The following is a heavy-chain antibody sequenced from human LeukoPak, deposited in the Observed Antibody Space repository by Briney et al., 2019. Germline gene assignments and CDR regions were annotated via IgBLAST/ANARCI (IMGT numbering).Heavy chain of an antibody. J-gene: IGHJ5*02. V-gene: IGHV4-59*01. CDR2: IYCSGST. CDR1: GGSLSRYY. Sequence: SSETLSLTCTVSGGSLSRYYWSWIRQPPGRGLEWIGYIYCSGSTNYNPYLKSRVTISLDTSRNQFSLKLSSVTAADTAVYYCAGALGGYDRWFDPWGRGTLVTVSS. D-gene: IGHD5-12*01. CDR3: AGALGGYDRWFDP.